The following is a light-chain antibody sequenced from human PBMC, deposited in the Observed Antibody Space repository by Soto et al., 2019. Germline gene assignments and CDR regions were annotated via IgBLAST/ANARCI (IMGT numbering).Light chain of an antibody. CDR2: GNS. CDR1: SSNIGAGYD. J-gene: IGLJ1*01. Sequence: QSVLTQPPSVSVAPGQRVTISCTGSSSNIGAGYDVHWYQQLPGTAPKLLIYGNSNRPSGVPDRFSGSKSGTSASLAITGLQAEDEADYYCQSYDSSLSGAYVFGTGTKVT. V-gene: IGLV1-40*01. CDR3: QSYDSSLSGAYV.